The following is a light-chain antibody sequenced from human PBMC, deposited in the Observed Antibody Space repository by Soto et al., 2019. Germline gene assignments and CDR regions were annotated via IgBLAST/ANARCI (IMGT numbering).Light chain of an antibody. CDR1: SSDVGGYNY. CDR2: EVC. CDR3: SSYAGSTPYV. Sequence: QSALTQPPSASGSPGQSVTISCTGTSSDVGGYNYVSWYQQHPGKAPKLMIYEVCKRPSGVPDRFSGSKSGNTASLTVSGLQAEDEADYYCSSYAGSTPYVFGTGTKLTVL. J-gene: IGLJ1*01. V-gene: IGLV2-8*01.